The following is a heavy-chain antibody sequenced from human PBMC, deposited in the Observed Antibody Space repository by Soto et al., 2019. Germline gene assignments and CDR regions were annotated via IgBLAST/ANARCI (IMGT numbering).Heavy chain of an antibody. D-gene: IGHD3-9*01. CDR1: GFTFSSYG. CDR3: AKDLSLTGYSVHYGRGV. J-gene: IGHJ6*01. CDR2: ISYDGSNK. V-gene: IGHV3-30*18. Sequence: GGALRLSCAASGFTFSSYGMHWVPQAPGKGLEWGAGISYDGSNKYYADSVKGRFTISRDNSKNTLYLQMNSLRAEDTAVYYCAKDLSLTGYSVHYGRGVRGQGTTGTAAS.